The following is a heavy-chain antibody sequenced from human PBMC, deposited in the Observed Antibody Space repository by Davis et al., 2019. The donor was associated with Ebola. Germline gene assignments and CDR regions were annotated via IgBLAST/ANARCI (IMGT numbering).Heavy chain of an antibody. J-gene: IGHJ5*02. Sequence: GSLRLSCTVSGGSISSYYWSWIRQPPGKGLEWIGEINHSGSTNYNPSLKSRVTISVDTSKNQFSLKLSSVTAADTAVYYCARHLIVVVPASWFDPWGQGTLVTVSS. CDR3: ARHLIVVVPASWFDP. V-gene: IGHV4-34*01. D-gene: IGHD2-2*01. CDR1: GGSISSYY. CDR2: INHSGST.